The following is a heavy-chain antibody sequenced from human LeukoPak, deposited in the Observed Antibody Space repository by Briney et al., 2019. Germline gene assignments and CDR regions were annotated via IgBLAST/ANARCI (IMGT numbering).Heavy chain of an antibody. J-gene: IGHJ4*02. D-gene: IGHD6-13*01. Sequence: GGSLRLSCAASGFTFSTYAMTWVRQAPGKGLEWVSTISVSGGSTYYADSVKGRFTISRDNPKNTLDLQMNSLRAEDTAVYFCAKGGKAAVSTFDYWGQGTLVTVSS. CDR2: ISVSGGST. CDR1: GFTFSTYA. V-gene: IGHV3-23*01. CDR3: AKGGKAAVSTFDY.